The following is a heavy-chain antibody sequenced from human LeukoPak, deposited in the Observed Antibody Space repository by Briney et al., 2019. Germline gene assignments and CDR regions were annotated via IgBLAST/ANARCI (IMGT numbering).Heavy chain of an antibody. D-gene: IGHD3-10*01. V-gene: IGHV4-34*01. CDR1: GGSISSYY. J-gene: IGHJ6*03. CDR3: ARQERSYYYGWGYMDV. Sequence: SETLSLTCTVSGGSISSYYWSWIRQPPGKGLEWIGEINHSGSTNYNPSLKSRVTISVDTSKNQFSLKLSSVTAADTAVYYCARQERSYYYGWGYMDVWGKGTTVTISS. CDR2: INHSGST.